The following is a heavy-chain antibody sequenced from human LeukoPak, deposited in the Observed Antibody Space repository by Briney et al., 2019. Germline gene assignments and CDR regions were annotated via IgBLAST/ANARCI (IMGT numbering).Heavy chain of an antibody. CDR2: ISSSGSTI. Sequence: PGGSLRLSCAASGFTFSDYYMSWIRQAPGKGLEWVSYISSSGSTIYYADSVKGRFTISRDNAKNSLYLQMNSLRAEDTAVYYCARDSIAAARPYYFDYWGQGTLVTVSS. D-gene: IGHD6-13*01. CDR3: ARDSIAAARPYYFDY. CDR1: GFTFSDYY. J-gene: IGHJ4*02. V-gene: IGHV3-11*04.